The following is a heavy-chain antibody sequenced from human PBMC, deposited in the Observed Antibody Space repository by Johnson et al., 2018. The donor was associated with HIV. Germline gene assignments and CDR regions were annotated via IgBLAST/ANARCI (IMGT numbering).Heavy chain of an antibody. CDR2: IYSGDST. V-gene: IGHV3-20*04. CDR3: ARDTWIFGVVIERSDAFDI. Sequence: VQLVESGGGVVRPGGSLRLSCAASGFTFDDYGMSWVRQAPGKGLEWVSVIYSGDSTNYADSVKGRFTVSRDNSKNTLYLQMNSLRAEDTAVYYCARDTWIFGVVIERSDAFDIWGQGTMVTVSS. J-gene: IGHJ3*02. CDR1: GFTFDDYG. D-gene: IGHD3-3*01.